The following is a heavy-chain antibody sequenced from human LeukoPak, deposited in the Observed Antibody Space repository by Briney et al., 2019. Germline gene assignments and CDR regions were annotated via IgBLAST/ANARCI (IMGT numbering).Heavy chain of an antibody. D-gene: IGHD3-22*01. Sequence: PSETLSLTCAVYGGSFSGYYWSWIRQPPGKGLEWIGEINHSGSTNCNPSLKSRVTISVDTSKNQFSLKLSSVTAADTAVYYCASRLIEYYDSSGYYPWGQGTLVTVSS. CDR2: INHSGST. CDR1: GGSFSGYY. CDR3: ASRLIEYYDSSGYYP. V-gene: IGHV4-34*01. J-gene: IGHJ5*02.